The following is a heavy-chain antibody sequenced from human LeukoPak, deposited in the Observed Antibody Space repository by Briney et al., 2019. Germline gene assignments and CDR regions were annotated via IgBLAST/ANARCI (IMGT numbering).Heavy chain of an antibody. Sequence: GGSLRLSCAASGFRFSNYWTGWVRQAPGKGPACVANIKTDGSETYYVDSVKGRFTISRDNAKNSLFLQMNSLRAEDTAIYYCVSAVRGSPIDYWGQGTLVSVPS. CDR2: IKTDGSET. D-gene: IGHD3-10*01. V-gene: IGHV3-7*01. CDR3: VSAVRGSPIDY. CDR1: GFRFSNYW. J-gene: IGHJ4*02.